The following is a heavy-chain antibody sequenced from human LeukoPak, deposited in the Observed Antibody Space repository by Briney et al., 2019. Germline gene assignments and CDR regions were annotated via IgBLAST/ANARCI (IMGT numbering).Heavy chain of an antibody. CDR1: GYTFTGYY. CDR2: NNPNSGGT. CDR3: ARASNVVVY. D-gene: IGHD2-8*01. J-gene: IGHJ4*02. Sequence: ASVTVSCKASGYTFTGYYMHWVRQAPGQGLEWMGRNNPNSGGTNYAQKFQGRVTMTRDTSISIAYMELSRLRSDDTAVYYCARASNVVVYWGQGTLVTVSS. V-gene: IGHV1-2*06.